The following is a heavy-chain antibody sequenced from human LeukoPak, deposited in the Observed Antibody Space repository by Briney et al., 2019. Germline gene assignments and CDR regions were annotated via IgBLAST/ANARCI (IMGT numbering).Heavy chain of an antibody. Sequence: SETLSLTCTVSGYSISSGYYWGWIRQPPGKGLEWIGSIYHSGSTYYNPSLKSRVTISVDASKNQFSLKLSSVTAADTAVYYCFSRISWGTYELVDYWGQGTLVTVSS. CDR1: GYSISSGYY. CDR3: FSRISWGTYELVDY. V-gene: IGHV4-38-2*02. CDR2: IYHSGST. D-gene: IGHD3-16*01. J-gene: IGHJ4*02.